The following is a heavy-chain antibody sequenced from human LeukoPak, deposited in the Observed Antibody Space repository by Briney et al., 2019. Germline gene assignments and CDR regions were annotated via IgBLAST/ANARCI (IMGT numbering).Heavy chain of an antibody. D-gene: IGHD2-15*01. CDR3: ARDRWELLSNSYHYCGLDV. J-gene: IGHJ6*02. Sequence: GGSLRLSCVAPGFTFSYSWMIWVRQAPGKGLEWVANIKQDGSEKCYVDSVKGRFTISRDNAKNSLYLQMNSLRAEDTAVYYCARDRWELLSNSYHYCGLDVWGQGTTVTVSS. CDR2: IKQDGSEK. V-gene: IGHV3-7*01. CDR1: GFTFSYSW.